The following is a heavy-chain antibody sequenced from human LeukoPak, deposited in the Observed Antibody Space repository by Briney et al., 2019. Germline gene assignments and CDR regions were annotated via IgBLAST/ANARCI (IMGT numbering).Heavy chain of an antibody. J-gene: IGHJ4*02. CDR3: ARESTYYYDSSGYSCFDY. Sequence: SETLSLTCTVSGDSSSSGAYYWSWIRQRPGKGLEWIGHIYYSGNTYYNPSLKSRLNISIDTSKNQFSLRLNSVTAADTAVYFCARESTYYYDSSGYSCFDYWGQGTLVTVSS. V-gene: IGHV4-31*03. CDR1: GDSSSSGAYY. CDR2: IYYSGNT. D-gene: IGHD3-22*01.